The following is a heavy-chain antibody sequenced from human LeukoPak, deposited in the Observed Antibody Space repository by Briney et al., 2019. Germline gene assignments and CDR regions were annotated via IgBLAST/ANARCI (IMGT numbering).Heavy chain of an antibody. D-gene: IGHD4-17*01. CDR1: GFTFSTSA. CDR2: IIVGSGAT. CDR3: AAELYGVYTDCCTFHL. V-gene: IGHV1-58*01. Sequence: ASVKVSCKTSGFTFSTSAVQWVRQARGQRLEWIGWIIVGSGATNYAQSLQGRFTITRDMSTNTAYMELSSLGSEDSAVYYCAAELYGVYTDCCTFHLWGQGTMVTVSS. J-gene: IGHJ3*01.